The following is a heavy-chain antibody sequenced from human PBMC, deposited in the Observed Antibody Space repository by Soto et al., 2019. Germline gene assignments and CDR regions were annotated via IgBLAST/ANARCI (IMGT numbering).Heavy chain of an antibody. CDR1: GFTFSSYG. CDR3: AKVRADYVWGSYRSFDY. Sequence: GGSLRLSCAASGFTFSSYGMHWVRQAPGKGLEWVAVISYDGSNKYYADSVKGRFTISRDNSKNTLYLQMNSLRAEDTAVYYCAKVRADYVWGSYRSFDYWGQGTLVTVSS. D-gene: IGHD3-16*02. V-gene: IGHV3-30*18. J-gene: IGHJ4*02. CDR2: ISYDGSNK.